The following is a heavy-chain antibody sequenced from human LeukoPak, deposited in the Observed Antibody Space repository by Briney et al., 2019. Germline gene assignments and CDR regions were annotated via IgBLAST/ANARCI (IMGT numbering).Heavy chain of an antibody. CDR1: GFTFSDYD. D-gene: IGHD5-12*01. V-gene: IGHV3-11*04. CDR3: ARDSGPNGYRRYDYPIDY. Sequence: GGSLRLSCAASGFTFSDYDMNWIRQAPGKGLEWVSYISSSGSTIYYADSVKGRFTISRDNAKNSLYLQMNSLRAEDTAVYYCARDSGPNGYRRYDYPIDYWGQGPLVTVFS. CDR2: ISSSGSTI. J-gene: IGHJ4*02.